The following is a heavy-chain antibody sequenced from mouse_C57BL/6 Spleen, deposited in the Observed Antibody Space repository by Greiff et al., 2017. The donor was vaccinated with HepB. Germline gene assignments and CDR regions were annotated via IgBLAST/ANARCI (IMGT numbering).Heavy chain of an antibody. D-gene: IGHD1-1*01. CDR1: GFTFSDAW. V-gene: IGHV6-6*01. J-gene: IGHJ2*01. Sequence: EVKLMESGGGLVQPGGSMKLSCAASGFTFSDAWMDWVRQSPEKGLEWVAVIRNKANNHATYYAESVKGRFTISRDDSKSSVYLQMNSLRAEDTGIYYCTRGYYGSSHDYWGQGTTLTVSS. CDR3: TRGYYGSSHDY. CDR2: IRNKANNHAT.